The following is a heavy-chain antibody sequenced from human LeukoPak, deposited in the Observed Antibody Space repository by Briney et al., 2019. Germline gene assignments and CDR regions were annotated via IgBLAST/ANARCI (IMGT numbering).Heavy chain of an antibody. CDR1: GGSISSGGYY. Sequence: SETLSLTCTVSGGSISSGGYYWSWIRQHPGKGLEWIGYINYSGSTHYNPSLKSRVTISVDTSKNQFSLRLSSVTAADTAVYYCARYGSGSTWFDPWGQGTLVTVSS. V-gene: IGHV4-31*03. CDR3: ARYGSGSTWFDP. J-gene: IGHJ5*02. CDR2: INYSGST. D-gene: IGHD3-10*01.